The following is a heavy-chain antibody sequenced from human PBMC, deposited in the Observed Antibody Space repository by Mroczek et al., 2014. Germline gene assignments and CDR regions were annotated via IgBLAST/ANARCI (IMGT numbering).Heavy chain of an antibody. Sequence: QVQLVQSGGGVVQPGRSLRLSCAASGFTFSSYGMHWVRQAPGKGLEWVAVISYDGSNKYYADSVKGRFTISRDNSKNTLYLQMNSLRAEDTAVYYCAKEVTRRGIPSLVDYWGQGTLVTVSS. V-gene: IGHV3-30*18. D-gene: IGHD2-2*01. CDR3: AKEVTRRGIPSLVDY. J-gene: IGHJ4*02. CDR2: ISYDGSNK. CDR1: GFTFSSYG.